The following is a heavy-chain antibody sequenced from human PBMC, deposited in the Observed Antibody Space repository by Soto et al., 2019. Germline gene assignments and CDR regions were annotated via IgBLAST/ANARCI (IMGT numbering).Heavy chain of an antibody. J-gene: IGHJ3*02. CDR3: ATDGPANSGNLYAFDI. V-gene: IGHV1-18*04. Sequence: QAQLVQSGAEVKKSGASVRVSCKASGYTLTNYGVTWVRQAPGQGLEWLGRVTPYKADTNSPQNLQGRVIIATDTSTNTAYLELRSLRSDDTAVYFCATDGPANSGNLYAFDIWGQGTMVTVSA. D-gene: IGHD5-12*01. CDR1: GYTLTNYG. CDR2: VTPYKADT.